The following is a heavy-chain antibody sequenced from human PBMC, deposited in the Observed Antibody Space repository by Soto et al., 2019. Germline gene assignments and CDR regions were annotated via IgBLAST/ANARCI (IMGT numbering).Heavy chain of an antibody. CDR2: ITPIFGTA. CDR3: ATGLVGPTLERDY. V-gene: IGHV1-69*01. Sequence: QVHLVQSGAAVKKPGSSVKVSCTASGVTFSSYAISWVRQAPGQGLEWMGGITPIFGTANYAQKFQGRVTITADESTSKAYRELSSLGSEDTAGYYCATGLVGPTLERDYWGQGTLVTVSS. CDR1: GVTFSSYA. J-gene: IGHJ4*02. D-gene: IGHD1-26*01.